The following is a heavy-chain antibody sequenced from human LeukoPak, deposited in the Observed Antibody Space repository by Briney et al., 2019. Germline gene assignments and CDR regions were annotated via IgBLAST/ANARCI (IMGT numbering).Heavy chain of an antibody. CDR3: ARLGQITMVRGQSYYYHSMDV. V-gene: IGHV4-30-2*01. CDR2: IYHSGST. Sequence: PSETLSLTCAVSGGSISSGGYSWSWIRQPPGKGLEWIGYIYHSGSTYYNPSLKSRVTISVDRSKNQFSLKLTSVTAADTAVYYCARLGQITMVRGQSYYYHSMDVWGQGTTVTVSS. D-gene: IGHD3-10*01. J-gene: IGHJ6*02. CDR1: GGSISSGGYS.